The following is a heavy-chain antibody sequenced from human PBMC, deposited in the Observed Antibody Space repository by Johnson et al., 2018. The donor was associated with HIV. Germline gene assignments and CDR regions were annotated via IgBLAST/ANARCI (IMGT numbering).Heavy chain of an antibody. CDR1: GFTFSSYA. D-gene: IGHD6-19*01. J-gene: IGHJ3*02. Sequence: QVQLVESGGGVVQPGRSLRLSCAASGFTFSSYAMHWVRQAPGKGLEWVAVISYDGSNKYYADSVKGRFTISRDNSKNTLYLQMNSLRAEDTAVYYCAKGQWLDAFDIWGQGTMVIVSS. CDR2: ISYDGSNK. CDR3: AKGQWLDAFDI. V-gene: IGHV3-30*04.